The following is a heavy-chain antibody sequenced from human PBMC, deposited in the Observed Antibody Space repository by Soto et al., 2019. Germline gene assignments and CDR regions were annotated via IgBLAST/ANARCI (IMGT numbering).Heavy chain of an antibody. D-gene: IGHD6-13*01. CDR3: ARLRLKGSSWYYFDY. V-gene: IGHV4-61*01. Sequence: SETLSLTCTVSGGSVSSGSYYWSWIRQPPGKGLEWIGYIYYSGSTNYNPSLKSRVTISVDTSKNQFSLKLSSVTAADTAVYYCARLRLKGSSWYYFDYWGQGTLVTVS. J-gene: IGHJ4*02. CDR1: GGSVSSGSYY. CDR2: IYYSGST.